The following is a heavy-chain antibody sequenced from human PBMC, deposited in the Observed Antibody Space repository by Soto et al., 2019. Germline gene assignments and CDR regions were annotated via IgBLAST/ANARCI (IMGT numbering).Heavy chain of an antibody. D-gene: IGHD4-17*01. CDR3: ARDKNFGDYEPYYFDY. Sequence: GSLRLSCAASGFTFSSYGMHWVRQAPGKGLEWVAVIWYDGSNKYYADSVKGRFTISRDNSKNTLYLQMNSLRAEDTAVYYCARDKNFGDYEPYYFDYWGQGTLVTVSS. CDR2: IWYDGSNK. V-gene: IGHV3-33*01. CDR1: GFTFSSYG. J-gene: IGHJ4*02.